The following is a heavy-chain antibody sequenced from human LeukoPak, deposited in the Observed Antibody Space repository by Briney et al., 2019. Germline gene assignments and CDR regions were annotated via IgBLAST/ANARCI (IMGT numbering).Heavy chain of an antibody. J-gene: IGHJ6*02. V-gene: IGHV1-8*01. D-gene: IGHD4-17*01. CDR2: MNPNSGNT. CDR3: ARATTVTTFLYYYYGMDV. Sequence: GASVKVSCKAFGYTFTSYDINWVRQATGQGLEWMGWMNPNSGNTGYAQKFQGRVTMTRNTSISTAYMELSSLRSEDTAVYYCARATTVTTFLYYYYGMDVWGQGTTVTVSS. CDR1: GYTFTSYD.